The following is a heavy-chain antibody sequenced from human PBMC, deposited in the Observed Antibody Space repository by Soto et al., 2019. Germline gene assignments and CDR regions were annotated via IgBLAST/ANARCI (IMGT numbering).Heavy chain of an antibody. CDR1: GGSISSSSYY. CDR2: IYYSGST. D-gene: IGHD5-18*01. Sequence: QLQLQESGPGLVKPSETLSLTCTVSGGSISSSSYYWGWIRQPPGKGLEWSGSIYYSGSTYYNPSLTSRVPIAVDSSKNQFSLKLSSVPAADTAVYYCARLCGTWIQLWFDYWGQGTLVTVS. J-gene: IGHJ4*02. CDR3: ARLCGTWIQLWFDY. V-gene: IGHV4-39*01.